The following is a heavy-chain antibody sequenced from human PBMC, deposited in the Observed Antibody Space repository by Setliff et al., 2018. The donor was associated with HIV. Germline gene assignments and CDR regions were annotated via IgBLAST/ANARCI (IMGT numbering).Heavy chain of an antibody. CDR3: ARVPPQSAPNGAAVDAFDI. D-gene: IGHD6-13*01. CDR2: ISHSGIT. CDR1: GGYLSGYY. J-gene: IGHJ3*02. Sequence: SETLSLTCAVYGGYLSGYYWSWIRQPPGKGLEWIGEISHSGITNYNPFLKNRVSISVDTSKNQFSLKLTSVTAADTAVYYCARVPPQSAPNGAAVDAFDIWGQGTMVTVSS. V-gene: IGHV4-34*01.